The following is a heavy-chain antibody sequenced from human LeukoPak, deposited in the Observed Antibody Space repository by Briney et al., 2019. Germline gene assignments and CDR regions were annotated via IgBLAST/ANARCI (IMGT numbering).Heavy chain of an antibody. D-gene: IGHD2/OR15-2a*01. CDR3: ARDLAFSRLDY. V-gene: IGHV3-23*01. J-gene: IGHJ4*02. CDR2: IRDNGATT. Sequence: GGSLRLSCSVSGFTFENFAMNWVRQAPGKGLEWVSVIRDNGATTFYADSVKGRFTISRDNARNSLYLQMDSLRVEDTAFYYCARDLAFSRLDYWGQGVSVTVSS. CDR1: GFTFENFA.